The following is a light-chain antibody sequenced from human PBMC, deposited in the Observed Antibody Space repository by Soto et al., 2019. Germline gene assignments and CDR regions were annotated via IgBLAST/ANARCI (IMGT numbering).Light chain of an antibody. J-gene: IGLJ1*01. CDR2: EVS. Sequence: QSALTQPPSASGSPGQSVTISCTGTSSDVGGYNYVSWYQHHPGKAPKLMIYEVSKQPSGVPDRFSGSKSGNTASLTVSGLQAEDEADYYFRSYAASNNYVFGTGTKLTVL. CDR1: SSDVGGYNY. CDR3: RSYAASNNYV. V-gene: IGLV2-8*01.